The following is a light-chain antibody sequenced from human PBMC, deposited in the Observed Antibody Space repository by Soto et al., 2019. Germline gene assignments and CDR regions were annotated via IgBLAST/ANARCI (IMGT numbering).Light chain of an antibody. CDR1: SSNIGSNH. CDR3: SARDDSLSGVV. CDR2: RSD. J-gene: IGLJ2*01. V-gene: IGLV1-47*01. Sequence: QSVLTQPPSTSGNPGQRVTISCSGSSSNIGSNHVYWYQQFPGMAPKLLMYRSDQRPTGVPDRFSGSKSGTSASLAISGLRSDDEADYYCSARDDSLSGVVFGGGTKLTVL.